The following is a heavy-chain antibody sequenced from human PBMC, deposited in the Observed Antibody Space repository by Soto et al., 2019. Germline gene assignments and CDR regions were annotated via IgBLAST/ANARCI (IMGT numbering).Heavy chain of an antibody. Sequence: QSGGSLRLSCAASGFTFSSYAMSWVRQAPGKGLEWVSAISGSGGSTYYADSVKGRFTISRDNSKNTLYLQMNSLRAEDTAVYYCAWAAAVPGYYYYGMDVWGQGTTVTVSS. CDR1: GFTFSSYA. D-gene: IGHD6-13*01. CDR2: ISGSGGST. CDR3: AWAAAVPGYYYYGMDV. J-gene: IGHJ6*02. V-gene: IGHV3-23*01.